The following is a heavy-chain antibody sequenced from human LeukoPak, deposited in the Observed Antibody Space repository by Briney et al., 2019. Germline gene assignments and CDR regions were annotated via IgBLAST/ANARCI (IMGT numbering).Heavy chain of an antibody. D-gene: IGHD3-22*01. CDR3: ARAIKWLLLPDAFDI. J-gene: IGHJ3*02. Sequence: GGSLRLSCAASGFAFNTYSMNWVRQAPGKGLEWLSFISSSSSTIYYADSVKGRFTISRDNAKNSLYLQMNSLRAEDTAVYYCARAIKWLLLPDAFDIWGQGTMVTVSS. CDR2: ISSSSSTI. CDR1: GFAFNTYS. V-gene: IGHV3-48*01.